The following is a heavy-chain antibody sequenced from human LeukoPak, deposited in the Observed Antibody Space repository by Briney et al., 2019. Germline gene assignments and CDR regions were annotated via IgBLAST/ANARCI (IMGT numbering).Heavy chain of an antibody. D-gene: IGHD3-9*01. V-gene: IGHV3-33*01. J-gene: IGHJ4*02. CDR3: EQKTAYDILTGYYPNPLGY. Sequence: GWSLRLSFSASGFTFSSYGMHWFRQAPGKGLDWVAVIWYDGSNKYYADSVKCRFTISRDNSKNTLYLQMNSLRAEDTAVFYFEQKTAYDILTGYYPNPLGYRGQGTLVTVSS. CDR1: GFTFSSYG. CDR2: IWYDGSNK.